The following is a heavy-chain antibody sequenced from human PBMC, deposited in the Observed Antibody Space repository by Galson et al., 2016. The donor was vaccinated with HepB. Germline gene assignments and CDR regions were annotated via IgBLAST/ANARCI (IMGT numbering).Heavy chain of an antibody. V-gene: IGHV3-23*01. CDR3: AKNPHNAAGYHFDY. Sequence: SLRLSCAAPGFTFSHFAISWVRQSPGGGLEWVSSINGDGHNIFYAESVKGRFTISRDTSKNMVSLQMNSLRGDDTAVYYCAKNPHNAAGYHFDYWGQGVLVTVSS. D-gene: IGHD3-9*01. CDR2: INGDGHNI. CDR1: GFTFSHFA. J-gene: IGHJ4*02.